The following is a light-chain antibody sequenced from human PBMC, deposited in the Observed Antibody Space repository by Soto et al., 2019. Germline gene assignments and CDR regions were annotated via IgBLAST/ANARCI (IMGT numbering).Light chain of an antibody. CDR1: QSISSW. CDR2: KAS. J-gene: IGKJ1*01. Sequence: DIQMTQSPSTLSASVGDRVTITCRASQSISSWLAWYQQKPGKAPKLLIYKASSLESGVPSRFSGSGSGTEFTLTISSLQPGDLATYYRQQYNSYSWPCAHGTKVAIK. V-gene: IGKV1-5*03. CDR3: QQYNSYSWP.